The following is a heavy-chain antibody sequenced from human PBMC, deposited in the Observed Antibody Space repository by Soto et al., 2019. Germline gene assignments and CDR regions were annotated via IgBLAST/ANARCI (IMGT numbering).Heavy chain of an antibody. CDR3: ARGGLELPNGMDV. D-gene: IGHD1-7*01. CDR1: GGSISSSNW. J-gene: IGHJ6*02. V-gene: IGHV4-4*02. Sequence: TSETLSLTCAVSGGSISSSNWWRWVRQPPGKGLEGIGEIYHSGSTNYNPSLKSRVTISVDKSKNQFSLKLSSVTAADTAVYYCARGGLELPNGMDVWGQGTTVTVSS. CDR2: IYHSGST.